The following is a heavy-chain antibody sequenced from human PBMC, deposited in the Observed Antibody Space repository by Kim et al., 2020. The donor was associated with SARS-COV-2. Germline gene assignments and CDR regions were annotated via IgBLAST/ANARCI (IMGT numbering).Heavy chain of an antibody. J-gene: IGHJ4*02. D-gene: IGHD6-13*01. Sequence: SYAQKFQGRVTMTRDTSTSTVYMELSSLRSEDTAAYYCAVGYSSSWRGGYWGQGTLVTVSS. V-gene: IGHV1-46*01. CDR3: AVGYSSSWRGGY.